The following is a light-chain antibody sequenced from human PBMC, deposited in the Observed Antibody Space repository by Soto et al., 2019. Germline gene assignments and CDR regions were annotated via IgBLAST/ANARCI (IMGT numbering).Light chain of an antibody. Sequence: DIQMTQSPSFLSASVGDRVSISCRANQSINTYLNWYQHKPGKAPKFLIHAASSLQSRVPSRFSGSGSGTEFTLTISSLQPEDFATYYCQQGYRPPRTFGQGTTVDIK. CDR1: QSINTY. CDR3: QQGYRPPRT. J-gene: IGKJ1*01. CDR2: AAS. V-gene: IGKV1-39*01.